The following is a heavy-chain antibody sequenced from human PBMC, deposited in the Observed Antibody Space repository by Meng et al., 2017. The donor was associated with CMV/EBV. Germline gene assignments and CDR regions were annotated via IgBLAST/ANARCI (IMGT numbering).Heavy chain of an antibody. CDR1: GYTFTSYY. CDR3: ARGEQLAGAFDI. CDR2: INPSGGST. D-gene: IGHD6-6*01. V-gene: IGHV1-46*01. Sequence: ASAKVSCKASGYTFTSYYMHWVRQAPGQGLEWMGIINPSGGSTSYAQKFPGRVTMTRDTSTSTVYMELSSLGSEDTAVYYCARGEQLAGAFDIWGQGTMVTVSS. J-gene: IGHJ3*02.